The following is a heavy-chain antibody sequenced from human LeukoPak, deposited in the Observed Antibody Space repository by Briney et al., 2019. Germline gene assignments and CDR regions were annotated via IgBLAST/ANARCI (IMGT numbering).Heavy chain of an antibody. D-gene: IGHD2-21*02. V-gene: IGHV1-69*04. CDR3: ARSCFGDIVLVTACDAFDI. CDR1: GGTFISYA. J-gene: IGHJ3*02. Sequence: GASVKVSCKASGGTFISYAISWVRQAPGQGLEWMGRIIPIFGIANYAQKFQGRVTITADKSTSTAYMELSSLRSEDTAVYYCARSCFGDIVLVTACDAFDIWGQGTMVTVSS. CDR2: IIPIFGIA.